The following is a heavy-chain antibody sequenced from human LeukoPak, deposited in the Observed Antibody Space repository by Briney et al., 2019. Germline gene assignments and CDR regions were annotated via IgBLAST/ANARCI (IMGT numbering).Heavy chain of an antibody. J-gene: IGHJ4*02. CDR3: AYGYSGYDYCFDY. CDR2: IRYDGSNK. Sequence: GSLRLSCAASGFTFSSYGMHWVRQAPGKGLEWVAFIRYDGSNKYYADSVKGRFTISRDNSKNTLYLQMNSLRAEDTAVYYCAYGYSGYDYCFDYWGQGTLVTVSS. D-gene: IGHD5-12*01. V-gene: IGHV3-30*02. CDR1: GFTFSSYG.